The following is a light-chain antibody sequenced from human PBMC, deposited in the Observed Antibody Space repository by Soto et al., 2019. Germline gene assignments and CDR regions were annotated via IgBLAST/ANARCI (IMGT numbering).Light chain of an antibody. Sequence: QSALTQPASVSGSPGQSITISCTGTSSDVGGYNYVSWYQQHPGKAPKLMIYEVSNRPSGVSNRFSGSKSGNTASLTISGLQPEHESHYYSPSYTSINPWVFAAGTKLT. J-gene: IGLJ3*02. CDR3: PSYTSINPWV. V-gene: IGLV2-14*01. CDR2: EVS. CDR1: SSDVGGYNY.